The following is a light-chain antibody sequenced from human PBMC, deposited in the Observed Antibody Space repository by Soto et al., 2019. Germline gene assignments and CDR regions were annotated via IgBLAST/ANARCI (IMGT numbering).Light chain of an antibody. V-gene: IGLV2-14*03. J-gene: IGLJ3*02. CDR1: INDVGADKY. CDR2: DVS. Sequence: QAVVTQPASVSGSPGQSITISCTGTINDVGADKYVSWYQQHPGKVPQLMIYDVSIRPSGVSNRFSGSKSGNTASLTISGLQAEDEADYYCSSVTTSSTWVFGGGTKLTVL. CDR3: SSVTTSSTWV.